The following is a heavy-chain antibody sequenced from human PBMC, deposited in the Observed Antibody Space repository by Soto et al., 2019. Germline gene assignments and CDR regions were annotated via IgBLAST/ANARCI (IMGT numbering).Heavy chain of an antibody. V-gene: IGHV3-53*01. CDR2: IFIDGTT. Sequence: GGSLRLSCAASGFSVRSSQMSWVRQAPGKGLEWVSVIFIDGTTHYGVSVKGRFTISRDNSKNTLYLQMNSLRAEDTAVYYCAKDSGYSGYDHTRWFDPWGQGTLVTVSS. CDR3: AKDSGYSGYDHTRWFDP. D-gene: IGHD5-12*01. CDR1: GFSVRSSQ. J-gene: IGHJ5*02.